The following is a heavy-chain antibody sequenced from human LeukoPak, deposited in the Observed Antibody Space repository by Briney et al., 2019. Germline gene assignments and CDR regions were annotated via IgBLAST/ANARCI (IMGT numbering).Heavy chain of an antibody. V-gene: IGHV4-4*07. J-gene: IGHJ6*03. D-gene: IGHD6-13*01. CDR3: ARDLYSSSWPGNYYYMDV. CDR1: GGSISSYY. CDR2: IYTSGST. Sequence: SETLSLTCTASGGSISSYYWSWIRQPAGKGLEWIGRIYTSGSTNYNPSLKSRVTMSVDTSKNQFSLKLSSVTAADTAVYYCARDLYSSSWPGNYYYMDVWGKGTTVTVSS.